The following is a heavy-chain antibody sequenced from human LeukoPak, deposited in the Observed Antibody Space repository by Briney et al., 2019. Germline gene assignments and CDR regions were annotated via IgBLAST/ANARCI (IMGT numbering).Heavy chain of an antibody. CDR1: DDGGSISSPIYY. Sequence: PSETLSLTCTVSDDGGSISSPIYYWGWIRQPPGKGLEWIGYIYYSGSTNYNPSLKSRVTISVDTSKNQFSLKLSSVTAADTAVYYCARVSSGWYYFDYWGQGTLVTVSS. V-gene: IGHV4-61*01. J-gene: IGHJ4*02. D-gene: IGHD6-19*01. CDR3: ARVSSGWYYFDY. CDR2: IYYSGST.